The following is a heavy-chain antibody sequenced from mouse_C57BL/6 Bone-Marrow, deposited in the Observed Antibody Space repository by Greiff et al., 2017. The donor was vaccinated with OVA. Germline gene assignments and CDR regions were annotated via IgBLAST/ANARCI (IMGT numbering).Heavy chain of an antibody. J-gene: IGHJ3*01. D-gene: IGHD2-4*01. Sequence: EVQGVESGGDLVKPGGSLKLSCAASGFTFSSYGMSWVRQTPDKRLEWVATISSGGSYTYYPDSVKGRFTISRDNAKNTLYLQMSSLKSEDTAMYYCAREGYDYDAAYWGQGTLVTVSA. CDR1: GFTFSSYG. V-gene: IGHV5-6*01. CDR2: ISSGGSYT. CDR3: AREGYDYDAAY.